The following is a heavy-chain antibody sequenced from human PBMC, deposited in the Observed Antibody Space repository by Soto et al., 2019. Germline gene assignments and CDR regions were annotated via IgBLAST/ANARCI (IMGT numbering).Heavy chain of an antibody. D-gene: IGHD6-13*01. Sequence: GGSLRLSCVASGFTFGNFVMSYVRQAPGKGLEWVSGISESGDSIYYADSVKGWFTISRDNSKNTLSLQMNSLRAEDTAVYYCARRSSSPWFDPWGQGTLVTVSS. J-gene: IGHJ5*02. CDR2: ISESGDSI. CDR1: GFTFGNFV. V-gene: IGHV3-23*01. CDR3: ARRSSSPWFDP.